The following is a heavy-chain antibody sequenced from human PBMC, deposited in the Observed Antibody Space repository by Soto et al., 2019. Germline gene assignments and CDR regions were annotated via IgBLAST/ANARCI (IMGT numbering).Heavy chain of an antibody. CDR3: ARDSPTTVTTRHNWFDP. CDR2: IWYDGSNK. J-gene: IGHJ5*02. V-gene: IGHV3-33*01. D-gene: IGHD4-4*01. CDR1: GFTFSSYG. Sequence: GGSLRLSCAASGFTFSSYGMHWVRQAPGKGLEWVAVIWYDGSNKYYADSVKGRFTISRDNSKNTLYLQMNSLRAEDTAVYYCARDSPTTVTTRHNWFDPWGQGTLVTVSS.